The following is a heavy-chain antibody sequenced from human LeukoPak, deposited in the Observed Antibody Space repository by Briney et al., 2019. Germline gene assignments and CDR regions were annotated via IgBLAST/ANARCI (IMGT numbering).Heavy chain of an antibody. D-gene: IGHD6-19*01. V-gene: IGHV5-51*01. CDR2: IYPRDSDT. J-gene: IGHJ4*02. CDR1: GYHYTTYW. Sequence: GASLKISCKGSGYHYTTYWIGWVRPMPGKGLEWMGIIYPRDSDTRYSPSFQGQVTISADKSISTAYLQWSSLKASDTAMYYCATSIAVTSRGFDYWGQGILVTVSS. CDR3: ATSIAVTSRGFDY.